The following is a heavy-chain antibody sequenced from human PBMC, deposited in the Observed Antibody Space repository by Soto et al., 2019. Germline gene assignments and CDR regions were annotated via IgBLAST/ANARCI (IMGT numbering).Heavy chain of an antibody. CDR1: GGSISSYY. Sequence: QVQLQESGPGLVKPSETLSLTCTVSGGSISSYYWSWIRQPPGKGLEWIGYIYYSGSTNCNPSLKSRVTISVDTSKNQFSLKLSSVTAADTAVYYCARHSKEGDFWSGYAYFDYWGQGTLVTVSS. CDR3: ARHSKEGDFWSGYAYFDY. V-gene: IGHV4-59*08. CDR2: IYYSGST. J-gene: IGHJ4*02. D-gene: IGHD3-3*01.